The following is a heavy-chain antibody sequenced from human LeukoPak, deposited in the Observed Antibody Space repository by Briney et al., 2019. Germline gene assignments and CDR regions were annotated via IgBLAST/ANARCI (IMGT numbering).Heavy chain of an antibody. V-gene: IGHV4-59*01. D-gene: IGHD6-13*01. J-gene: IGHJ4*02. CDR2: IYYSGST. CDR3: ASGSAVAAAGVY. CDR1: GGSISSYY. Sequence: SETLSLTCTVSGGSISSYYWSWIRQPPGKGLECIGYIYYSGSTNYNPSLKSRVTISVDTSKNQFSLRLSSGTAADTAVYYCASGSAVAAAGVYWGQGTMVTVSS.